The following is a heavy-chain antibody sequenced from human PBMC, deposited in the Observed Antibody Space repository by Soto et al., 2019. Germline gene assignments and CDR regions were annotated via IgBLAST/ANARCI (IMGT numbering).Heavy chain of an antibody. D-gene: IGHD4-4*01. CDR2: IGPSGNT. V-gene: IGHV3-23*01. Sequence: EVQLLESGGDLVQPGGSLRLVCAASGFTFSNSGMRWVRQAPGQGLEWVSSIGPSGNTYSSDAVKGRFTISRDISKHTFVLQMDILRSEDTASYYCAKLLHNSYYNVMDVWGHGTTVTGSS. CDR3: AKLLHNSYYNVMDV. CDR1: GFTFSNSG. J-gene: IGHJ6*02.